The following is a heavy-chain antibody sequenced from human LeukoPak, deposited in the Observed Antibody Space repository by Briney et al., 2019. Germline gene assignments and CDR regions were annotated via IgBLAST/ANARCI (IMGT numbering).Heavy chain of an antibody. J-gene: IGHJ4*02. CDR3: AKAAGYSSGWSDYYFDY. Sequence: PGGSLRLSCAASGFTFSSYSMNWVRQAPGKGLEWVAFIRYDGSNKYYADSVKGRFTISRDNSKNTLYLQMNSLRAEDTAVYYCAKAAGYSSGWSDYYFDYWGQGTLVTVSS. V-gene: IGHV3-30*02. D-gene: IGHD6-19*01. CDR1: GFTFSSYS. CDR2: IRYDGSNK.